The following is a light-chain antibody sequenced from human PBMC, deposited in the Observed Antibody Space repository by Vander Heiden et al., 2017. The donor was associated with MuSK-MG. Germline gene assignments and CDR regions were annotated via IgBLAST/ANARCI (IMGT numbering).Light chain of an antibody. V-gene: IGLV1-40*01. CDR3: QYQDSSLNGAGV. J-gene: IGLJ2*01. Sequence: QSMLTQPASVSGAPVQRVTISCTGSSSNIGAGLDVHWYQQVPGKARKLLSDGDSNRPSGVPDRFSGYKSGTSAYLAINGLQAEDDAEEDCQYQDSSLNGAGVFGGGTKLTVL. CDR1: SSNIGAGLD. CDR2: GDS.